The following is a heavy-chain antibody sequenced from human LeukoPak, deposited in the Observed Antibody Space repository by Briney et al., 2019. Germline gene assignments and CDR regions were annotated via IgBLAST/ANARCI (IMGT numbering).Heavy chain of an antibody. D-gene: IGHD6-19*01. Sequence: LRLSCAASGFTFSSYAMSWIRQHPGKGLEWIGYIYYSGSTYYTPSLKSRVSISVDTSKNQFSLKLSSVTAADTAVYYCARVWWLVYAFDIWGQGTMVTVSS. CDR1: GFTFSSYA. CDR3: ARVWWLVYAFDI. J-gene: IGHJ3*02. V-gene: IGHV4-31*02. CDR2: IYYSGST.